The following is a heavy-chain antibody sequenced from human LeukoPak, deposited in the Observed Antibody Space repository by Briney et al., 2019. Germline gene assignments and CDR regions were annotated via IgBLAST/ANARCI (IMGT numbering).Heavy chain of an antibody. CDR1: GGSFSGYY. V-gene: IGHV4-34*01. J-gene: IGHJ4*02. CDR2: INHGGST. Sequence: PSETLSLTCAVYGGSFSGYYWSWIRQPPGKGLEWIGEINHGGSTNYNPSLKSRVTISVDTSKNQFSLKLSSVTAADTAVYYCARGPTGYCSGGSCYSIPEIFDYWGQGTLVTVSS. CDR3: ARGPTGYCSGGSCYSIPEIFDY. D-gene: IGHD2-15*01.